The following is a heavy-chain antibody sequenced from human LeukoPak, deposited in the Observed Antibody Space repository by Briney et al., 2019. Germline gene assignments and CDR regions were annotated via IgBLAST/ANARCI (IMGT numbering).Heavy chain of an antibody. D-gene: IGHD2-15*01. J-gene: IGHJ3*01. CDR2: IRYDGSKK. CDR1: GFTFSSSG. V-gene: IGHV3-30*02. CDR3: APLGYCSGDSCYSIPDAFDV. Sequence: GGSLRLSCAASGFTFSSSGMHWVRLAPGKGLEWVAFIRYDGSKKYYADSVKGRFTISRDNSKNTLYLQMHSLRDEDTAVYYCAPLGYCSGDSCYSIPDAFDVWGQGTMVTVSS.